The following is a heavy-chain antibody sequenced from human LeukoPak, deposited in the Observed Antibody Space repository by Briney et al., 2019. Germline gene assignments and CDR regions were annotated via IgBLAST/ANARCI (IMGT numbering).Heavy chain of an antibody. CDR2: FDPEDGET. V-gene: IGHV1-24*01. Sequence: ASVKVSCKVTGYTLPELSMHGVRQAPGKGLEWMGGFDPEDGETIYAQKFQGRVTMTEDTSTDTAYMELSSLRSEDTAVYYCATAQTTVTTMNYFEYWGQGTLVTVSS. CDR1: GYTLPELS. CDR3: ATAQTTVTTMNYFEY. J-gene: IGHJ4*02. D-gene: IGHD4-17*01.